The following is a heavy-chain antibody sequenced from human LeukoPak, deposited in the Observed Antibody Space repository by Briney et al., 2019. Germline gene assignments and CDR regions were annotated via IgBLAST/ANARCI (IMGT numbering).Heavy chain of an antibody. Sequence: RASVKVSCKASGYTFTSYAMHWVRQAPGQRLEWMGWINAGNGNTKYSQKFQGRVTITRDTSASTAYMELSSLRSEDTAVYYCATSGTTGTTQGNDAFDIWGQGTMVTVSS. D-gene: IGHD1-1*01. J-gene: IGHJ3*02. CDR1: GYTFTSYA. CDR2: INAGNGNT. CDR3: ATSGTTGTTQGNDAFDI. V-gene: IGHV1-3*01.